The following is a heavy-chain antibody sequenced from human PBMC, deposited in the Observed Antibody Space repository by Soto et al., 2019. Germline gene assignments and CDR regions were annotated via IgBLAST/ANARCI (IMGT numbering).Heavy chain of an antibody. D-gene: IGHD2-21*02. CDR2: VNPSGGHT. Sequence: ASVKVSCKASGDTYTDYYIHWVRQAPGQGLEWMGTVNPSGGHTTYAQHFLGRVTMTRDTSTSTLYMELTSLTSDDTAVYYCARGGHVVVVTAALDYWGQGTPVTV. J-gene: IGHJ4*02. CDR1: GDTYTDYY. CDR3: ARGGHVVVVTAALDY. V-gene: IGHV1-46*01.